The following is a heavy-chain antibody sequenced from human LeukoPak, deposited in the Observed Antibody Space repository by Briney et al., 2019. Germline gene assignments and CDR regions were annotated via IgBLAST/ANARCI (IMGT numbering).Heavy chain of an antibody. D-gene: IGHD3-10*01. CDR3: AKRITMVRGSSNGMDV. CDR2: ISGSGGST. J-gene: IGHJ6*02. CDR1: GFTFSSYA. Sequence: PGGSLRLSCAASGFTFSSYAMSWVRQAPGKGLEWVSAISGSGGSTYYADSVKGRFTISRDNSKNTLYLQMNSLRAEDTAVYYRAKRITMVRGSSNGMDVWGQGTTVTVSS. V-gene: IGHV3-23*01.